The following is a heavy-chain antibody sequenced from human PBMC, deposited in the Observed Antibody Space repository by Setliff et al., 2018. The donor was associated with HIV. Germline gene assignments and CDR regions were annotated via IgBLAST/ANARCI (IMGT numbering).Heavy chain of an antibody. CDR2: SYHSGST. CDR3: ARPGKAYDSSGYWGY. CDR1: GVSSSSHY. V-gene: IGHV4-59*08. D-gene: IGHD3-22*01. Sequence: SETLSLTCTVSGVSSSSHYWSWIRQPPGKGLEWIGFSYHSGSTYYNPSLKSRVTISVDTSKNQFSLKLSSVTAADTAVYYCARPGKAYDSSGYWGYWGQGTLVTVSS. J-gene: IGHJ4*02.